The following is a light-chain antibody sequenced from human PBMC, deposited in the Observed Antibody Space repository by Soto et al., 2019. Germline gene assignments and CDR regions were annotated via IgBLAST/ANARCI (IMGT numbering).Light chain of an antibody. J-gene: IGKJ5*01. Sequence: DIQMTQSPSSVSASVGDRVTISCRASEDINSRLAWYQQKPGNAPKLLICAAFILQSGLPSRFSGYGSGTDFTLSISSLQPEDFATYYCQQADSFPITFGQGTRLEIK. CDR1: EDINSR. V-gene: IGKV1-12*01. CDR2: AAF. CDR3: QQADSFPIT.